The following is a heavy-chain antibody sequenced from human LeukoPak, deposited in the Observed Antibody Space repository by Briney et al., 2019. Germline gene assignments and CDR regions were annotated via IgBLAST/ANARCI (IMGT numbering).Heavy chain of an antibody. CDR2: INHSGYT. V-gene: IGHV4-34*01. D-gene: IGHD4-17*01. CDR1: GVSFNDYY. CDR3: TRMTTGHDY. J-gene: IGHJ4*02. Sequence: SETLSLTCAVSGVSFNDYYWSWVRQTPGKGLEWIGEINHSGYTNASPSLKSRVTLSIDTSRKQSSLNLRSVTVADSGIYYCTRMTTGHDYWGQGTLVTVSS.